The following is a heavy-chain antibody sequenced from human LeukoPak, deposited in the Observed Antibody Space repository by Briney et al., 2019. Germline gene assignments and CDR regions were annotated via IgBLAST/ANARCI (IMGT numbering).Heavy chain of an antibody. Sequence: SETLSLTCTVSGGSISSYYWSWIRQPPGKGLEWIGYIYYSGSTNYNPSLKSRVTISVDTSKNQSSLKLSSVTAADTAVYYCANMRQLVLDYWGQGTLVTVSS. CDR2: IYYSGST. CDR3: ANMRQLVLDY. J-gene: IGHJ4*02. CDR1: GGSISSYY. V-gene: IGHV4-59*08. D-gene: IGHD6-13*01.